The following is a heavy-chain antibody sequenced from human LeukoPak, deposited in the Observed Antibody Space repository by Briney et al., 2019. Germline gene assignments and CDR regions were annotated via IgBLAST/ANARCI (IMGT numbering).Heavy chain of an antibody. J-gene: IGHJ4*02. D-gene: IGHD3-9*01. CDR3: ARYFSAKTLVQ. V-gene: IGHV4-59*01. Sequence: SETLSLTCTVSGGSISNYYWSWVRQPPGKGLEWIGYIHYSGSTNYNPSLKSRVTISVDTSKNQFSLKLSSVTAADTAVYYCARYFSAKTLVQWGQGTLVTVSS. CDR1: GGSISNYY. CDR2: IHYSGST.